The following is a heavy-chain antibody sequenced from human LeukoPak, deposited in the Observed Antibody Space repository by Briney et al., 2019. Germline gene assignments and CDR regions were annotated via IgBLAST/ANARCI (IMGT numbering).Heavy chain of an antibody. Sequence: SETLSLTCTVSGGSISNYYWNWIRQPPGKGLEWIGYILSSGSTHHNPSLTSRISLSVDTSKNQFSLKLSSVTAADTAVYYCARSNSYGPGTHYLHHWGQGTLVTVSS. V-gene: IGHV4-4*09. D-gene: IGHD3-10*01. CDR1: GGSISNYY. CDR2: ILSSGST. J-gene: IGHJ4*02. CDR3: ARSNSYGPGTHYLHH.